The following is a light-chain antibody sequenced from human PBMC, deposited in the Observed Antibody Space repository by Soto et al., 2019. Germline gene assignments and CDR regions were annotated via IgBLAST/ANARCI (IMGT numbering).Light chain of an antibody. CDR3: QQYNSYSRT. CDR1: QSISSW. J-gene: IGKJ1*01. V-gene: IGKV1-5*01. CDR2: DAS. Sequence: DIQMTQSPSTLSASVGDRVTITCRASQSISSWLAWYQQRPGKAPKLXIXDASSLESGVPSRFSGSGSETEFTLTISSLQPDDFATYYCQQYNSYSRTFGQGTKV.